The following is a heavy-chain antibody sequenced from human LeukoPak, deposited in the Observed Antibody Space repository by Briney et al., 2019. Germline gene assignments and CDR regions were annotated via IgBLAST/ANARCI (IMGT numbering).Heavy chain of an antibody. V-gene: IGHV3-23*01. Sequence: GGSLRLSCAASGFTFSSYAMSWVRQAPGKGLEWVTAISGSGGSTYYADSVKGRFTISRDNSKNTLYLQMNSLRAEDTAVYYCAKDPGYDFWSGLFDYWGQGTLVTVSS. CDR1: GFTFSSYA. CDR2: ISGSGGST. D-gene: IGHD3-3*01. J-gene: IGHJ4*02. CDR3: AKDPGYDFWSGLFDY.